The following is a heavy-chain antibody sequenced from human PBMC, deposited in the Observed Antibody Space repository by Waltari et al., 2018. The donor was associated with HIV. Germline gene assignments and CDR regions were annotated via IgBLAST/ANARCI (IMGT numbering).Heavy chain of an antibody. CDR1: GYTFSDYY. CDR2: INPNRGGT. J-gene: IGHJ5*02. CDR3: ARVFRGTVNYFDSRLGH. Sequence: QVQLVQSGAEVKKPGASVKVSCKASGYTFSDYYMHWVRQAPGQGLEWMGWINPNRGGTRYAGKFQGRVTMTSDKSISTAYMELSRLRFDDTAIYYCARVFRGTVNYFDSRLGHWGQGTLVTVSS. V-gene: IGHV1-2*02. D-gene: IGHD3-22*01.